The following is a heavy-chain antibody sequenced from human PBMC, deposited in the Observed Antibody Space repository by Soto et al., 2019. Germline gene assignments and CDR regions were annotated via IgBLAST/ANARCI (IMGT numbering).Heavy chain of an antibody. CDR3: TRHHSPVLSPSLDP. Sequence: QLQLQESGPGLVKPSGTLSLTCTVSGGSISSSAFYWGWIRQSPEKGLEWIGSMSYRGSTYYNPSLKSRVTISGDTSKNQFSLRLSSVTAADTAVYYCTRHHSPVLSPSLDPWGQGTLVTVSS. V-gene: IGHV4-39*01. CDR2: MSYRGST. D-gene: IGHD2-8*01. J-gene: IGHJ5*02. CDR1: GGSISSSAFY.